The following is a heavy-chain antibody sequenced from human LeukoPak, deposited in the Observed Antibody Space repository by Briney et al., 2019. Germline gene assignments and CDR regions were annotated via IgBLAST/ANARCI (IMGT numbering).Heavy chain of an antibody. CDR3: AKVSQWLSVYYGMDV. J-gene: IGHJ6*02. CDR1: GFTFSSYG. CDR2: ISYDGSNK. V-gene: IGHV3-30*18. Sequence: GGSLRLSCAASGFTFSSYGMPWVRQAPGKGLEWVAVISYDGSNKYYADSVKGRFTISRDNSKNTLYLQMNSLRAEDTAVYYCAKVSQWLSVYYGMDVWGQGTTVTVSS. D-gene: IGHD5-12*01.